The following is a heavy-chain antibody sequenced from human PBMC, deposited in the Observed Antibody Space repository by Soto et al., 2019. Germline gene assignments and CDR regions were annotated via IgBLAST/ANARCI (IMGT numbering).Heavy chain of an antibody. CDR2: IYYSGRT. CDR1: GGSISSSSYY. J-gene: IGHJ4*02. D-gene: IGHD3-16*02. V-gene: IGHV4-39*01. Sequence: QLKLQESGPGLVKPSETLSLTCTVPGGSISSSSYYWGWIRQPPGKGRGGIGSIYYSGRTYYNPSLKSRVTISVDTSKNQFSLKLSSVTAADTAVYYCARQAGRMITFGGVIVDYWGQGTLVTVSS. CDR3: ARQAGRMITFGGVIVDY.